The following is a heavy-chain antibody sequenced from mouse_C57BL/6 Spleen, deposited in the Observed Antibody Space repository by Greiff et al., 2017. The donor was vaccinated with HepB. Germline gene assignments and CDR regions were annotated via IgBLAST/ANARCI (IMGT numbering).Heavy chain of an antibody. CDR3: ARDGVKRGYWYFDV. CDR2: IHPNSGST. J-gene: IGHJ1*03. CDR1: GYTFTSYW. V-gene: IGHV1-64*01. Sequence: VQLQQSGAELVKPGASVKLSCKASGYTFTSYWMHWVKQRPGQGLEWIGMIHPNSGSTNYNEKFKSKATLTVDKSSSTAYMQLSSLTSEDSAVYYCARDGVKRGYWYFDVWGTGTTVTVSS.